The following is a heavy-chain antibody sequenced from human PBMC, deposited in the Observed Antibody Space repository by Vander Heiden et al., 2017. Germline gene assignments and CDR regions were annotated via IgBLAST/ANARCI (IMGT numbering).Heavy chain of an antibody. J-gene: IGHJ4*02. CDR1: GFTFSDYH. Sequence: EVQLVESGGGLVEPGRSLRLSCRTSGFTFSDYHMTWIRQTPGKGLEWVGFSRSKAYDGTAVYAASVRGRFTVSRDDSNSIAYLQMNSLRTDDTAVYYCARDHFPDYWGQGTLVTVS. CDR2: SRSKAYDGTA. CDR3: ARDHFPDY. D-gene: IGHD3-3*02. V-gene: IGHV3-49*03.